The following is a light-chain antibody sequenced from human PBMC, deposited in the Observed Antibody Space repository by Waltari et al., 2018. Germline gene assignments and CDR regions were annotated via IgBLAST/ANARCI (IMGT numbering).Light chain of an antibody. Sequence: SYDLTQPPSVSVSPGQTARITCSGLLLSNQLGYWYQQKPGQAPVLVIYKDTQRASGIPERFFGSSSGTTVTLTITAVQAEDEADYYCQSADSSGTSLLFGGGTKVTVL. CDR1: LLSNQL. CDR3: QSADSSGTSLL. J-gene: IGLJ3*02. V-gene: IGLV3-25*03. CDR2: KDT.